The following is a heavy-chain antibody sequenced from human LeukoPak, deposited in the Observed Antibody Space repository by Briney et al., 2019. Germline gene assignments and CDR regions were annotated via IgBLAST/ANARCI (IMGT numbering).Heavy chain of an antibody. CDR1: GFTFTTYA. D-gene: IGHD2-21*02. J-gene: IGHJ4*02. CDR3: ATDGGDVSLNY. V-gene: IGHV3-23*01. Sequence: GGSLRPSCVGSGFTFTTYALTGVRQAPGRGQGWLSLVNRGGATYYADSVRGRFTISRDNSKNTLYLQMSSLRAEDTAVYFCATDGGDVSLNYWGQGSLVTVSS. CDR2: VNRGGAT.